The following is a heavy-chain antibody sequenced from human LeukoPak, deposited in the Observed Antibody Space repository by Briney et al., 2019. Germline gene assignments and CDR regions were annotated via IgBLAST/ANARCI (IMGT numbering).Heavy chain of an antibody. V-gene: IGHV3-48*03. J-gene: IGHJ4*02. CDR2: ISSSGGTI. CDR3: ARTYYDSSGHRNFDY. Sequence: GGSLRLSCAAPGFTFSSYEMNWVRQAPGKGLEWVSYISSSGGTIYYADSVKGRFTISRDNAKNSLYLQMNSLRAEDTAVYYCARTYYDSSGHRNFDYWGQGTLVTVSS. CDR1: GFTFSSYE. D-gene: IGHD3-22*01.